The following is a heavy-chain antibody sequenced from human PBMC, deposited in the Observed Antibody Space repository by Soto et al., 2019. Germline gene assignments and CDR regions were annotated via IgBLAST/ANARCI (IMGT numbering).Heavy chain of an antibody. J-gene: IGHJ4*02. V-gene: IGHV3-23*01. CDR3: AKVFSPEGGNYFDY. CDR2: ISNSFSDGNT. CDR1: GFTFSNYA. Sequence: EVQLLESGGGLVQPGGSRRLSCAASGFTFSNYAMNWVRQAPGKGLEWVSAISNSFSDGNTHYADSVKGRFTISRDNDKTTVFLEMNSLRAEDTAVYYCAKVFSPEGGNYFDYWCQGTLVTVSS.